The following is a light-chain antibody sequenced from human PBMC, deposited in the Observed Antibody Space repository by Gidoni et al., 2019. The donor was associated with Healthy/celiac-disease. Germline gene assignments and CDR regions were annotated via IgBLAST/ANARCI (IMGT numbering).Light chain of an antibody. CDR3: SSYTSSSTLYV. V-gene: IGLV2-14*01. CDR1: SSDVGGYNY. Sequence: QSALTQPASVSGSPGQSLTLSCTGTSSDVGGYNYVSWYQQHPGKAPKLMIYEVSNRPSGVPDRFSGSKSGNTASLTISGLQAEDEADYYCSSYTSSSTLYVFGTGTKVTVL. J-gene: IGLJ1*01. CDR2: EVS.